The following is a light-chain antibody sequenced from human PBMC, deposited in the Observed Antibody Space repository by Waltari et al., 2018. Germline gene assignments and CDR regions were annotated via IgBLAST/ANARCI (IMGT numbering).Light chain of an antibody. V-gene: IGLV2-8*01. CDR1: SSDVGGYNY. CDR3: SSYAGSIL. J-gene: IGLJ2*01. Sequence: QSALTQPPSASGSPGHSVTIPCTGTSSDVGGYNYVSWYQQHPGKAPKLMIYEVSKRPSGVPDRFSGSKSGNTASLTVSGLQAEDEADYYCSSYAGSILFGGGTKLTVL. CDR2: EVS.